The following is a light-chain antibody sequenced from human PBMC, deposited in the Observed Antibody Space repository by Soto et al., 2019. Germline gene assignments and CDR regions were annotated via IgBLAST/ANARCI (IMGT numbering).Light chain of an antibody. V-gene: IGKV2-30*01. CDR1: QALVYTDGGTY. CDR2: KVS. CDR3: MKSTHWPPT. J-gene: IGKJ4*02. Sequence: DVDMTQSPLSLPVTLGQPASISCRSSQALVYTDGGTYLNWFHQRPGQAPRRLIYKVSNRDSGVPDRFSGGVSGTDFTLKIDRVEAEDVGVYYCMKSTHWPPTIGGGTTVEIK.